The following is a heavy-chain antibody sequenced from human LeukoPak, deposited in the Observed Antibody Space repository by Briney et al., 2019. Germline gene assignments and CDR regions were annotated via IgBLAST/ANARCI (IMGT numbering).Heavy chain of an antibody. D-gene: IGHD3-9*01. CDR3: ARGDLRYFDWPPEHYYMDV. CDR1: GGTFSSYA. V-gene: IGHV1-69*05. Sequence: GSSVKVSCKGSGGTFSSYAISWVRQAPGQGLEWMGRIIPLFGTANYAQKFQGRVTITTDESTSTAYMELSSLRSEDTAVYYCARGDLRYFDWPPEHYYMDVWGKGTTVTVSS. J-gene: IGHJ6*03. CDR2: IIPLFGTA.